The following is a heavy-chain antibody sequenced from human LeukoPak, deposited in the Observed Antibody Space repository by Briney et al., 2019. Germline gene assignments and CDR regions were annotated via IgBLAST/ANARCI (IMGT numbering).Heavy chain of an antibody. V-gene: IGHV3-23*01. D-gene: IGHD6-13*01. Sequence: GGSLRLSCAASGFTFSSYAMSWVRQAPGKGLEWDSAISGSGGSTYYADSVKGRFTISRDNSKNKLYLQMNSLRAEDAAVYYCAKAPIAAAAYYYGMDVWGQGTTVTVSS. J-gene: IGHJ6*02. CDR3: AKAPIAAAAYYYGMDV. CDR1: GFTFSSYA. CDR2: ISGSGGST.